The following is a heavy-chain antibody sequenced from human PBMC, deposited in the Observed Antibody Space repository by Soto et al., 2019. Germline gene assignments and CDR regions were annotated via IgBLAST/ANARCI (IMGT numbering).Heavy chain of an antibody. CDR3: AILEMATDQGARDAFDI. D-gene: IGHD5-12*01. CDR1: VFTCSSYG. CDR2: ISYDGSNK. Sequence: PWWSLRLSCSASVFTCSSYGMHGCRQAPGKGLEWVAVISYDGSNKYYADSVKGRFTISRDNSKNTLYLQMNSLRAEDTAVYYCAILEMATDQGARDAFDIWGQGTMVTVSS. V-gene: IGHV3-30*03. J-gene: IGHJ3*02.